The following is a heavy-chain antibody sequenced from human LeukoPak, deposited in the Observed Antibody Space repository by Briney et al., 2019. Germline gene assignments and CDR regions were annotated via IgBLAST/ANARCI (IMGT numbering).Heavy chain of an antibody. D-gene: IGHD3-22*01. CDR1: GFICSNYG. V-gene: IGHV3-33*01. CDR2: IWYDGSNQ. Sequence: GRSLRLSRAASGFICSNYGMHWVRQAPGKGLEWVAVIWYDGSNQEYADSVRGRFTISRDSSKNTVYLQMNSLRDDDTAVYYCARDVDTSGHFSRFDPWGQGTLVTVSS. CDR3: ARDVDTSGHFSRFDP. J-gene: IGHJ5*02.